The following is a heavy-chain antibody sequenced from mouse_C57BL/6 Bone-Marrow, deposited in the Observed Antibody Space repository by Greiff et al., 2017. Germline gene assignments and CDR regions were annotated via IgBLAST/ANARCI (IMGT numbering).Heavy chain of an antibody. CDR3: ARGDSTVVAKGFAY. D-gene: IGHD1-1*01. J-gene: IGHJ3*01. Sequence: QVQLQQPGAELVRPGSSVKLSCKASGYTFTSYWMHRVKQRPIQGLEWIGNIDPSDSETHYNQKFKDKATLTVDKSSSTAYMQLSSLTSEDSAVYYCARGDSTVVAKGFAYWGQGTLVTVSA. V-gene: IGHV1-52*01. CDR1: GYTFTSYW. CDR2: IDPSDSET.